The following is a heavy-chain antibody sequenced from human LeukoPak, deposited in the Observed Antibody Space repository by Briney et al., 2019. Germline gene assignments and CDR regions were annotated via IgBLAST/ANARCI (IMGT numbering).Heavy chain of an antibody. D-gene: IGHD4-17*01. CDR3: AREPRGDYGVTGNV. J-gene: IGHJ6*02. CDR2: IIPIFGTA. CDR1: GGTFSSYA. Sequence: SVKVSCKASGGTFSSYAISWVRQAPGQGLEWMGGIIPIFGTANYAQKFQGRVTIAADESTSTAYMELSSLRSEDTAVYYCAREPRGDYGVTGNVWGQGTTVTVSS. V-gene: IGHV1-69*13.